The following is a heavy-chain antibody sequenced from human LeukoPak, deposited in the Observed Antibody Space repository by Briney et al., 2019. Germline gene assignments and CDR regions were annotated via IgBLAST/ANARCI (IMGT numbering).Heavy chain of an antibody. CDR1: GYRFTNYW. CDR3: ARRDESGYYYIDG. V-gene: IGHV5-51*01. J-gene: IGHJ6*03. D-gene: IGHD6-25*01. Sequence: GEPLNSSWKVSGYRFTNYWITGVPQLPGKGLEGMGIIDPGDSDTRYSPSFRGQVTISADKSISTAYLQWSSLKAWDTAMYYCARRDESGYYYIDGWGKGTTVTVSS. CDR2: IDPGDSDT.